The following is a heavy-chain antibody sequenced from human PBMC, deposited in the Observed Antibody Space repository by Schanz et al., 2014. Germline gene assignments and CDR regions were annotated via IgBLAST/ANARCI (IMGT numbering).Heavy chain of an antibody. V-gene: IGHV1-18*01. CDR1: GYTFTSYG. CDR3: ASGPTLLYPKYVK. J-gene: IGHJ4*02. CDR2: ISGYNGKT. D-gene: IGHD2-15*01. Sequence: KVSCKASGYTFTSYGISWVRQAPGQGLEWMGWISGYNGKTNYGKKVHGRVTMATDTSTSTAYMELRRLRADDTVVYDCASGPTLLYPKYVKWRQGASVTVSS.